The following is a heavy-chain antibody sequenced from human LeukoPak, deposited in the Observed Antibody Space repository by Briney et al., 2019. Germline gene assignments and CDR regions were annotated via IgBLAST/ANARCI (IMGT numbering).Heavy chain of an antibody. D-gene: IGHD6-19*01. CDR3: ARGQARLAWFDP. CDR2: IYTSGST. Sequence: SETLSLTCTVSGGSISIYYWSWIRQPAGKGLEWIGHIYTSGSTNYNPSLKSRVTMSVDTSKNQFSLKLSSVTAADTAVYYCARGQARLAWFDPWGQGTLVTVSS. J-gene: IGHJ5*02. CDR1: GGSISIYY. V-gene: IGHV4-4*07.